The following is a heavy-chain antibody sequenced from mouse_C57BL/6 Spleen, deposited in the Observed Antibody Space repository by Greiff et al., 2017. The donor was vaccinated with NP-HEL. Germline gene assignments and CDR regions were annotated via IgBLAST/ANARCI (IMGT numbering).Heavy chain of an antibody. Sequence: QVQLQQSGPELVKPGASVKISCKASGYSFTSYYIHWVKQRPGQGLEWIGWIYPGSGNTKYNEKFKGKATLTADTSSSTAYMQLSSLTSEDSAVYYCARRGYGSRAWWYFDVWGTGTTVTVSS. J-gene: IGHJ1*03. CDR2: IYPGSGNT. CDR1: GYSFTSYY. CDR3: ARRGYGSRAWWYFDV. V-gene: IGHV1-66*01. D-gene: IGHD1-1*01.